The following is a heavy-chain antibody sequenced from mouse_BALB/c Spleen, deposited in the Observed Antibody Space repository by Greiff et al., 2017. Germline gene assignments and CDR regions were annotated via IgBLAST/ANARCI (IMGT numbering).Heavy chain of an antibody. V-gene: IGHV7-3*02. CDR1: GFTFTDYY. Sequence: EVQLVESGGGLVQPGGSLRLSCATSGFTFTDYYMSWVRQPPGKALEWLGFIRIKANGYTTEYSASVKGRFTISRDNSQSILYLQMNTLRAEDSATYYCARDIQYYFDYWGQGTTLTVSS. CDR3: ARDIQYYFDY. CDR2: IRIKANGYTT. J-gene: IGHJ2*01.